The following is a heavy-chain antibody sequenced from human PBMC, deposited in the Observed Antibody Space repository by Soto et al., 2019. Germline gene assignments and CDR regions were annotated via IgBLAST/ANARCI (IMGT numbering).Heavy chain of an antibody. Sequence: EVQLVESGGALVKPGGSLRLSCAASGFTFSSYSMNWVRQAPGKGLEWVSSISSSSSYIYYADSVKGRFTISRDNAKNSLYLQMNSLRAEDTAGYYCAGAHYGDYTYFDYWGQGTLVTVSS. J-gene: IGHJ4*02. CDR2: ISSSSSYI. V-gene: IGHV3-21*01. CDR3: AGAHYGDYTYFDY. D-gene: IGHD4-17*01. CDR1: GFTFSSYS.